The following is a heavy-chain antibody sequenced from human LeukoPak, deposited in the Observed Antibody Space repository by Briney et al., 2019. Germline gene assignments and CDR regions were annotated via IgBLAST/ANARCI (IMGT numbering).Heavy chain of an antibody. CDR3: ARSGSYYKGSYGMDV. CDR2: IYYSGST. D-gene: IGHD1-26*01. J-gene: IGHJ6*02. V-gene: IGHV4-59*01. Sequence: SETLSLTCTVSGGSISSYYWSWIRQPPGKGLEYIGFIYYSGSTNYNPPLKSRVTISVDTSKNQFSLKLSSVTAADTAVYYCARSGSYYKGSYGMDVWGQGTTVTVSS. CDR1: GGSISSYY.